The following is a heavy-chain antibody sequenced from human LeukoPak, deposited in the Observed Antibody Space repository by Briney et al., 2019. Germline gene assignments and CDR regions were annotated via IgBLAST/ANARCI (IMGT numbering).Heavy chain of an antibody. CDR3: ASSLILGYCSSTSCHLGY. V-gene: IGHV1-69*13. CDR2: IIPIFGTA. Sequence: SVKVSCKASGGTFSSYAISWVRQAPGQGLEWMGGIIPIFGTANYAQKFQGRVTITADESTSTAYMELSSLRSEDTAVYYCASSLILGYCSSTSCHLGYWGQGTLVTVSS. CDR1: GGTFSSYA. D-gene: IGHD2-2*01. J-gene: IGHJ4*02.